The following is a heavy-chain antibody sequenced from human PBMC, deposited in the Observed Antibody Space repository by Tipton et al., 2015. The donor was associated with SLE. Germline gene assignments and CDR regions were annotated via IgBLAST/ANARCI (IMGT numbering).Heavy chain of an antibody. V-gene: IGHV4-4*07. J-gene: IGHJ4*02. D-gene: IGHD3-16*01. CDR2: VHSSGTT. Sequence: TLSLTCTVSGGSIRSHYWSWIRQPAGKGLEWIGRVHSSGTTLYNPSLNSRVTVSVDTSKNQFSLKLTSVIAADTAVYYCARTNGGGATFFDYWGQGVLVTVSS. CDR1: GGSIRSHY. CDR3: ARTNGGGATFFDY.